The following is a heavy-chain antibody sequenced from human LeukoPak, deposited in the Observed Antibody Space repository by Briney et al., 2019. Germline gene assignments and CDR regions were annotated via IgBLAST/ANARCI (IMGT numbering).Heavy chain of an antibody. Sequence: PGGSLRLSCAASGFIFSTYEMNWVRQAPGKGLEWISYINHDGKTIFYADSVKGRFTISRDNAKNSLYLQMNSLRAEDTAVYYCARWGRVRGLIIPDFWGQGTLVTVSS. D-gene: IGHD3-10*01. CDR3: ARWGRVRGLIIPDF. V-gene: IGHV3-48*03. CDR2: INHDGKTI. J-gene: IGHJ4*02. CDR1: GFIFSTYE.